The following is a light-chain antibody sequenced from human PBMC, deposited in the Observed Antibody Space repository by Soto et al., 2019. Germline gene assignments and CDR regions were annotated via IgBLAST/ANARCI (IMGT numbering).Light chain of an antibody. CDR1: SSNIGAGYG. V-gene: IGLV1-40*01. CDR2: GNI. Sequence: QSVLTQPPSVSGAPGQRVTISCTGSSSNIGAGYGIRWYQQLPGTAPKLLIYGNINRPSGVPDRFSGSKSGTSASLAITGLQAEDEADYYCQSYDSSLSGSVVFGGGTKVTVL. J-gene: IGLJ2*01. CDR3: QSYDSSLSGSVV.